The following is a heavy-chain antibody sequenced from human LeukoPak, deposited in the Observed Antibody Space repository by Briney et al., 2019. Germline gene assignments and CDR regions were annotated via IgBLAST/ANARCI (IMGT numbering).Heavy chain of an antibody. CDR2: IYSGGST. D-gene: IGHD3-16*02. Sequence: GGSLRLSCAASGFTVSSNYMSWVRQAPGKGLEWVSVIYSGGSTYYADSVKGRFTISRDNSKNTLYLQMNSLRAEDTAVYYCAKDLYDYVWGSYRPLDYWGQGTLVTVSS. CDR1: GFTVSSNY. CDR3: AKDLYDYVWGSYRPLDY. J-gene: IGHJ4*02. V-gene: IGHV3-66*01.